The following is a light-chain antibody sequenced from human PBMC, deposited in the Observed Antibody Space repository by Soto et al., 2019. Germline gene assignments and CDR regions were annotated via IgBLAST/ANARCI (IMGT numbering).Light chain of an antibody. J-gene: IGLJ3*02. V-gene: IGLV2-14*03. CDR1: SSDVGGYNY. CDR2: DVS. CDR3: SSYSNSNALRV. Sequence: QSALTQPASVSGSPGQSITISCTGTSSDVGGYNYVSWYQQHPGKAPKLMIYDVSSRPSGVSNRFSGSKSGNTASLTISGLQAEDEADYYCSSYSNSNALRVFGGGTQLTVL.